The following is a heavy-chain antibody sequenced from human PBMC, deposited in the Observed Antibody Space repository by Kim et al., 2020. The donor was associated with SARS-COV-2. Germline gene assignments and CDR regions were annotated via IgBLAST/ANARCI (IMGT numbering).Heavy chain of an antibody. CDR2: ISSNGGST. V-gene: IGHV3-64D*09. J-gene: IGHJ4*02. CDR3: VKLDY. Sequence: ISSNGGSTYYADSVKGRFTISRDNSKNTLYLQMSSLSAEDTAVYYCVKLDYWGQGTLVTVSS.